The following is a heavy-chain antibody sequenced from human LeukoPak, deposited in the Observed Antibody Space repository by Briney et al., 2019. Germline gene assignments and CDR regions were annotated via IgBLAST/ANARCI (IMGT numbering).Heavy chain of an antibody. Sequence: ASVKVSCKASGYTFTSYGISWVRQAPGQGLEWMGWISAYNGNTNYAQKLQGRVTMTTDTSTSTAYMELRSLRSDDTAVYYCARDIGSSWYMCYYYYMDVWGKGTTVTVSS. CDR3: ARDIGSSWYMCYYYYMDV. V-gene: IGHV1-18*01. J-gene: IGHJ6*03. CDR1: GYTFTSYG. CDR2: ISAYNGNT. D-gene: IGHD6-13*01.